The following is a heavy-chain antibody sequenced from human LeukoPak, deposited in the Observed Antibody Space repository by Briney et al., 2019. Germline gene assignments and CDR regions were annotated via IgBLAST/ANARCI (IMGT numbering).Heavy chain of an antibody. CDR3: ASRNYYGDYIY. D-gene: IGHD4-17*01. V-gene: IGHV1-18*01. J-gene: IGHJ4*02. CDR1: GHTFTSYG. Sequence: ASVKVSCKASGHTFTSYGIGWVRQAPGQGLEWMGWISGDNGHTHYAQKFQGRVTMSTDTSTSIGYMELRSLRSDDTAVYYCASRNYYGDYIYWGQGTLVTVSS. CDR2: ISGDNGHT.